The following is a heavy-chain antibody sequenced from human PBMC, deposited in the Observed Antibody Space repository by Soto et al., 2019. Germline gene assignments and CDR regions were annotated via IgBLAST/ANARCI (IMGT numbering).Heavy chain of an antibody. CDR3: ARSVAVPGAHSGC. V-gene: IGHV4-59*13. J-gene: IGHJ4*02. D-gene: IGHD6-19*01. CDR1: GGSISCSC. Sequence: PSETLSLTCSVSGGSISCSCWSWIRQSPGKGLEWLGYVYYTGSTIYSPSLRSRVSISVDTSKNEFSLRLSSVTAADTAVHFCARSVAVPGAHSGCWGRVTQGIVSS. CDR2: VYYTGST.